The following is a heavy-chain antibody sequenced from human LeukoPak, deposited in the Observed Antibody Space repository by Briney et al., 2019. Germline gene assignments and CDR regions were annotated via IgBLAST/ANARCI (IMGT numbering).Heavy chain of an antibody. CDR3: ATKYSSSWYYLGY. D-gene: IGHD6-13*01. CDR2: ISYDGSNK. V-gene: IGHV3-30*03. CDR1: GFTFSSDG. Sequence: GGSLRLSCAASGFTFSSDGMHWVGQAPGKGLEWVAVISYDGSNKYYADSVKGRFAISRDNSKNTLYLQMNSLRAEDTAVYYCATKYSSSWYYLGYCGQGTLVTVSS. J-gene: IGHJ4*02.